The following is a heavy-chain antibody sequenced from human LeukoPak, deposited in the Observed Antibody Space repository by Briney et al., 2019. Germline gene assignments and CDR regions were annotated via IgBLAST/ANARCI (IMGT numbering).Heavy chain of an antibody. V-gene: IGHV3-33*01. CDR2: IWDDGITK. CDR3: ARGKASGGYSGHGLDAFDI. J-gene: IGHJ3*02. CDR1: GFTFSSYG. D-gene: IGHD5-12*01. Sequence: GGSLRLSCAASGFTFSSYGMHWVRQAPGKGLEWVAVIWDDGITKHYADSVKGRFTISRDNSKNTLYLQMNSLRAEDTAVYYCARGKASGGYSGHGLDAFDIWGQGTMVTVSS.